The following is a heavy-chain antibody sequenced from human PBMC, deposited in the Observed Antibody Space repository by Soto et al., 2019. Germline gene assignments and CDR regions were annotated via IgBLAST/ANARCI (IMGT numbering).Heavy chain of an antibody. CDR3: AHGDPAYYDSSTYYRGTYFHH. D-gene: IGHD3-22*01. Sequence: QITLRESGPTLVKPTQTLTLTCTFSGFSLSTSGVGVGWIRQPPGKALEWLALIYWNDDKRYSPSLRSRLTITKHTSKNQVVLTMTNMEPVGTATYYCAHGDPAYYDSSTYYRGTYFHHLGQGTLVTVSS. CDR1: GFSLSTSGVG. J-gene: IGHJ1*01. CDR2: IYWNDDK. V-gene: IGHV2-5*01.